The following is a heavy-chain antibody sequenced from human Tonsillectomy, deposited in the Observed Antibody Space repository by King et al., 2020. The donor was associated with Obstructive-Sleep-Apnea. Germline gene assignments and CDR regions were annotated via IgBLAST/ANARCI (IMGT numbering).Heavy chain of an antibody. CDR2: IYLNDDK. V-gene: IGHV2-5*01. D-gene: IGHD4-17*01. J-gene: IGHJ4*02. Sequence: TLKESGPTLVKPTQTLTLTCTFSGFSLSTSGVGVGWIRQPPGKALEWLALIYLNDDKRYSPTLKSRLTITKDTSKNQVVLTMTNMDPVDTATYYCARHDYGDFPFDYWGQGTLVTVSS. CDR1: GFSLSTSGVG. CDR3: ARHDYGDFPFDY.